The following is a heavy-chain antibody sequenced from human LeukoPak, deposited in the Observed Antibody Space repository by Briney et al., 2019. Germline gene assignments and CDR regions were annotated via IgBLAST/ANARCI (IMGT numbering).Heavy chain of an antibody. CDR3: VRDNPRCCGVVSANIDDL. V-gene: IGHV3-48*01. J-gene: IGHJ5*02. CDR1: GFIFGRDS. Sequence: GGSLRLSCAASGFIFGRDSMNWVRQAPGRGLEWISYISRDSDIRYYADSVRGRFHISRDNARNSLYLQMNSLRADDTAMYYCVRDNPRCCGVVSANIDDLWGQGTLVTVSS. CDR2: ISRDSDIR. D-gene: IGHD2-21*02.